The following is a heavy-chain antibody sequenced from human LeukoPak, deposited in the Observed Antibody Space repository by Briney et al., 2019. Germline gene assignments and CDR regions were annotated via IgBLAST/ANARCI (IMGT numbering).Heavy chain of an antibody. V-gene: IGHV3-48*01. D-gene: IGHD6-19*01. J-gene: IGHJ6*02. Sequence: GGSLRLSCAASGFTFSNYSMNWVRQAPGKGLEWVSYISSSSSTIYYADSVKGRFTISRDNAKNSLYLQMNSLRAEDTAVYYCARMEQSTYYYYGMDVWGQGTTVTVSS. CDR3: ARMEQSTYYYYGMDV. CDR2: ISSSSSTI. CDR1: GFTFSNYS.